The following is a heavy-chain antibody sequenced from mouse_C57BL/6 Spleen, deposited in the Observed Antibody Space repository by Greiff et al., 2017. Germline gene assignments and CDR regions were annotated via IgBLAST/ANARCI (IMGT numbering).Heavy chain of an antibody. CDR3: ARYWDDWYFDV. D-gene: IGHD4-1*01. CDR1: GYAFSSYW. Sequence: LLESGASVKISCKASGYAFSSYWMNWVKQRPGKGLEWIGQIYPGDGDTNYKGKFKGKATLTADKSSSTAYMQLRSLNSEDAAVYFCARYWDDWYFDVWGTGTTVTVSS. CDR2: IYPGDGDT. J-gene: IGHJ1*03. V-gene: IGHV1-80*01.